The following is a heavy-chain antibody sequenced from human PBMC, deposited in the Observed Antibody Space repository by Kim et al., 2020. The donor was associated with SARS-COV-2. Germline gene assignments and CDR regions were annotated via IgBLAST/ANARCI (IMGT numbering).Heavy chain of an antibody. CDR3: AKEGGVYYYGSGSYYASHDY. J-gene: IGHJ4*02. V-gene: IGHV3-23*01. D-gene: IGHD3-10*01. CDR1: GFTFSSYA. CDR2: ISGSGGST. Sequence: GGSLRLSCAASGFTFSSYAMSWVRLAPGKGLEWVSAISGSGGSTYYADSVKGRFTITRDNSKNTLYLQMNSLGAEDTAVYYCAKEGGVYYYGSGSYYASHDYWGQGALVTVSS.